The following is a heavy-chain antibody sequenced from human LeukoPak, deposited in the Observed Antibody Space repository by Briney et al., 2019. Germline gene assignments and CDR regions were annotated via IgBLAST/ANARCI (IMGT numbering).Heavy chain of an antibody. CDR2: INHSGST. CDR3: ARGYNLFDY. V-gene: IGHV4-34*01. J-gene: IGHJ4*02. D-gene: IGHD5-24*01. CDR1: GGSFSGHY. Sequence: SETLSLTCAVYGGSFSGHYWSWIRQPPGKGLEWIGEINHSGSTNYNPSLKSRVTISVDTSKNQFSLKLSSVTAADTAVYYCARGYNLFDYWGQGTLVTVSS.